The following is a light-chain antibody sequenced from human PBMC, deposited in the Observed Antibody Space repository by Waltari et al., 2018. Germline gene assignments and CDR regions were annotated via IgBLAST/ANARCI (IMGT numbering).Light chain of an antibody. CDR1: SGSIASNY. CDR3: QSYDSSIYVV. J-gene: IGLJ2*01. V-gene: IGLV6-57*03. CDR2: EDN. Sequence: NFMLTQPHSVSESPGKTVTISCTRSSGSIASNYVQWYQQRLGSAPTTVIYEDNQRPSGVPDRFSGSIDSSSNSASLPISGLKTEDEADYYCQSYDSSIYVVFGGGTKLTVL.